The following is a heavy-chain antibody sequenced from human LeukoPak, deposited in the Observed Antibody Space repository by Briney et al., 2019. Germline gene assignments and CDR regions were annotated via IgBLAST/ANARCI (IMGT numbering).Heavy chain of an antibody. D-gene: IGHD3-16*02. CDR2: ISGSGGTT. CDR3: AREWRFGFGGVIVHPAQYYYHYGMDV. Sequence: TGGSLRLSCAASGFTFSSYAMSWVRQAPGKGLEWVSDISGSGGTTYYADSVKGRFTISRDNSKNTLYLQMNSLRAEDTAVYYCAREWRFGFGGVIVHPAQYYYHYGMDVWGQGTTVTVSS. J-gene: IGHJ6*02. V-gene: IGHV3-23*01. CDR1: GFTFSSYA.